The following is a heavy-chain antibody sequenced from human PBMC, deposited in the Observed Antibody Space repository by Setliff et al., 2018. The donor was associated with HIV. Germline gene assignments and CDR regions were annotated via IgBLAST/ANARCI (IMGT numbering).Heavy chain of an antibody. CDR3: ARHSPYYRSGSHFYFYYYMDV. V-gene: IGHV3-9*01. D-gene: IGHD3-10*01. J-gene: IGHJ6*03. CDR2: ISWSSASI. CDR1: GFTFEDYA. Sequence: PGGSLRLSCAASGFTFEDYAMYWVRQGPGKGLEWVSGISWSSASIGYADSVRGRFTISRDNAKNSLYLQMNSLRAEDTAVYYCARHSPYYRSGSHFYFYYYMDVWGKGTTVTVS.